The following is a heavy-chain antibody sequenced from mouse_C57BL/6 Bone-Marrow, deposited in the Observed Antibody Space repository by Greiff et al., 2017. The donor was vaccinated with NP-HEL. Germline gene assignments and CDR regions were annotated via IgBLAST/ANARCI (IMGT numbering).Heavy chain of an antibody. J-gene: IGHJ3*01. Sequence: EVKLMESGGGLVKPGGSLKLSCAASGFTFSSYAMSWVRQTPEKRLEWVATISDGGSYTYYPDNVKGRFTISRDNAKNNLYLQMSHLKSEDTAMYYCARDGYYPSYWGQGTLVTVSA. CDR3: ARDGYYPSY. V-gene: IGHV5-4*01. CDR2: ISDGGSYT. CDR1: GFTFSSYA. D-gene: IGHD2-3*01.